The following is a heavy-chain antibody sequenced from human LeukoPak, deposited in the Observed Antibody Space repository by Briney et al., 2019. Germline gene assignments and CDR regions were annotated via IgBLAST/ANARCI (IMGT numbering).Heavy chain of an antibody. CDR1: GYIFSTSW. Sequence: GESLKISCKGFGYIFSTSWIGWVRQMPGKGLEWMGIIYPGDSDTRYSPSFQGQVTISADKSISTAYLHWSSLKASDTAMYYCARCGRSPYGMDVWGQGTTVSVSS. V-gene: IGHV5-51*01. CDR3: ARCGRSPYGMDV. CDR2: IYPGDSDT. D-gene: IGHD6-19*01. J-gene: IGHJ6*02.